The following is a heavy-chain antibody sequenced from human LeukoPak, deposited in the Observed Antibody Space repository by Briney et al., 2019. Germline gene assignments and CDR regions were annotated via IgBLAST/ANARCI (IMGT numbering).Heavy chain of an antibody. D-gene: IGHD2-2*02. V-gene: IGHV3-74*01. CDR2: INSDGSST. CDR1: GFTFSSYW. CDR3: AKDGYCSSTSCYTGFDY. Sequence: PGGSLRLSCAASGFTFSSYWMHWVRQAPGKGLVWVSRINSDGSSTSYADSVKGRFTISRDNAKNTLYLQMNSLRAEDTAVYYCAKDGYCSSTSCYTGFDYWGQGTLVTVSS. J-gene: IGHJ4*02.